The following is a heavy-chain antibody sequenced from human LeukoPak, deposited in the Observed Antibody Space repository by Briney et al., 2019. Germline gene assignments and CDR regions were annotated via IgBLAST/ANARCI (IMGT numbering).Heavy chain of an antibody. V-gene: IGHV4-34*01. CDR2: INHSGST. CDR1: GGSFSGYY. CDR3: ASSLGYSGYDFDY. Sequence: PSETLSLTCAVYGGSFSGYYWSWIRQPPGKGLEWIGEINHSGSTNYNPSLKSRVTMSVDTSKNQFSLKLSSVTAADTAVYYCASSLGYSGYDFDYWGQGTLVTVSS. J-gene: IGHJ4*02. D-gene: IGHD5-12*01.